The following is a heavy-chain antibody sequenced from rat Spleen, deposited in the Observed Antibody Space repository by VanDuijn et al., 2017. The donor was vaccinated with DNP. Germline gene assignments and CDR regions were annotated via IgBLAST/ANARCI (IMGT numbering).Heavy chain of an antibody. CDR2: ITTSGDST. CDR1: GFTFNNYW. V-gene: IGHV5-31*01. CDR3: ARQGGSHFDY. Sequence: EVQLVESGGDLVQPGRSLKVSCVVSGFTFNNYWMTWIRQVPGKGLEWVASITTSGDSTSSPDSVKGRFTISRDDAKSTLYLQMDSLRSEDTATYYCARQGGSHFDYWGQGVMVTVSS. J-gene: IGHJ2*01. D-gene: IGHD1-12*02.